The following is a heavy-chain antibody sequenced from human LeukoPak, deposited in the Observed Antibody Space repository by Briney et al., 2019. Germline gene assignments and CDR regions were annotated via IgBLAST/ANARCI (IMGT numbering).Heavy chain of an antibody. V-gene: IGHV3-30*12. CDR1: GFTFSTYG. D-gene: IGHD7-27*01. J-gene: IGHJ4*02. CDR3: ARDSITGDNSLDY. CDR2: IVNDGSIE. Sequence: GGSLRLSCAASGFTFSTYGMHWVRQAPGKGLEWVAVIVNDGSIEKYADAVRGRFTISRDNSKNTPYLQMNSLRAEDTAVYYCARDSITGDNSLDYWGRGTLVTVSS.